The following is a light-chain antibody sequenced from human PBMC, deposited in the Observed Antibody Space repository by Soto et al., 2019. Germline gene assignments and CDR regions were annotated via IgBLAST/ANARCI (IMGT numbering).Light chain of an antibody. Sequence: QSALTQPPSASGSPGQSVTISCSGTSGDVGGYNSVSWYQQHPGKAPQLMIYDVTKRPSGVPDRFSGSKSGNTASLTVSGLQAEDEADYYCSSYAGSNKYVLFGGGTKLTVL. CDR2: DVT. J-gene: IGLJ2*01. CDR1: SGDVGGYNS. CDR3: SSYAGSNKYVL. V-gene: IGLV2-8*01.